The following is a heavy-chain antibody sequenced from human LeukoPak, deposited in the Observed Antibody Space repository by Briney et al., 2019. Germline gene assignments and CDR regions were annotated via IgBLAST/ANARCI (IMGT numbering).Heavy chain of an antibody. Sequence: ASVKVSCKVSGYTLTELSMHWVRQAPGKGLEWMGGFDPEDGETIYAQKFQSRVTMTEDTSTDTAYMELSSLRSEDTAVYYCATGYPEYQRGPTRYQRSIGWGQGTLVAVSS. D-gene: IGHD2-2*01. J-gene: IGHJ4*02. CDR2: FDPEDGET. V-gene: IGHV1-24*01. CDR3: ATGYPEYQRGPTRYQRSIG. CDR1: GYTLTELS.